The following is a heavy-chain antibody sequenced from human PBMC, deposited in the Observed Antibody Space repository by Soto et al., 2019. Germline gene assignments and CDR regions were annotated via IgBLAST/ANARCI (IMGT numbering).Heavy chain of an antibody. CDR3: ARRPANRMNSSGEIFDY. D-gene: IGHD6-19*01. CDR2: INHSGST. CDR1: GGSFSGYY. V-gene: IGHV4-34*01. J-gene: IGHJ4*02. Sequence: PSETLSLTCAVYGGSFSGYYWSWIRQPPGKGLEWIGEINHSGSTNYNPSLKSRVTISVDTSKNQFSLKLSSVTAADTAVYYCARRPANRMNSSGEIFDYWGQGTLVTVSS.